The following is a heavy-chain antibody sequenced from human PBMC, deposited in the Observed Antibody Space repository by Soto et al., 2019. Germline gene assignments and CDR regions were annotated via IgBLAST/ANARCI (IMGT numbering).Heavy chain of an antibody. V-gene: IGHV1-18*01. CDR3: ARARGYFYYYYYMDV. Sequence: QVQLVQSGAEVKKPGASVKVSCKASGYTFTSYGISWVRQAPGQGLEWMGWISAYNCNTNYAQKLQGRVTMTTDTSTSTDYMELRSLRSDDTAVYYCARARGYFYYYYYMDVWGKGTTVTVSS. CDR1: GYTFTSYG. D-gene: IGHD6-25*01. J-gene: IGHJ6*03. CDR2: ISAYNCNT.